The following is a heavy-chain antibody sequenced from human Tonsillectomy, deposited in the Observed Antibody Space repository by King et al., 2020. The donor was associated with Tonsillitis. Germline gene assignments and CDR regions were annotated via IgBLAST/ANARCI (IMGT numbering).Heavy chain of an antibody. CDR2: ISGYNGNT. V-gene: IGHV1-18*04. CDR1: GYTFTNYX. Sequence: QLVQSGAEVKKPGASVKVSCKTSGYTFTNYXISWVRQAPGQGLEWMGWISGYNGNTMYAQKFQGRVTMTTDTSTSTAYMDLGSLRSDDTAVYYCVRDLRXXELYXXYYGLDVWXXGTTVTVXS. D-gene: IGHD1-26*01. CDR3: VRDLRXXELYXXYYGLDV. J-gene: IGHJ6*02.